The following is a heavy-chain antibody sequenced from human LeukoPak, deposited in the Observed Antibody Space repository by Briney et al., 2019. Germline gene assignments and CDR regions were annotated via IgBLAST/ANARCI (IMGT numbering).Heavy chain of an antibody. V-gene: IGHV3-23*01. J-gene: IGHJ4*02. CDR1: GFTFSSYW. Sequence: GGSLRLSCAASGFTFSSYWMSWVRQAPGKGLEWVSAISGSGGSTYYADSVKGRFTISRDNSKNTLYLQMNSLRAEDTAVYYCAKGGYYYDSSETFDYWGQGTLVTVSS. CDR3: AKGGYYYDSSETFDY. CDR2: ISGSGGST. D-gene: IGHD3-22*01.